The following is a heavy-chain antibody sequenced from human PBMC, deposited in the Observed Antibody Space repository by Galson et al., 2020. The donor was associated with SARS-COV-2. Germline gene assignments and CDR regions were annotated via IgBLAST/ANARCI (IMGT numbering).Heavy chain of an antibody. Sequence: SQTLSLTCTVSRDSIRSSSTISSSRYYWGWIRQPPGKGLEWIGSIYYSGSTYYNPSLKSRVPMSVDTSKNRFSLKLSSVTAADTAVYYCARDFRPAVTGWFGPWGQGTLVTVSS. CDR1: RDSIRSSSTISSSRYY. V-gene: IGHV4-39*07. CDR2: IYYSGST. D-gene: IGHD2-21*02. CDR3: ARDFRPAVTGWFGP. J-gene: IGHJ5*02.